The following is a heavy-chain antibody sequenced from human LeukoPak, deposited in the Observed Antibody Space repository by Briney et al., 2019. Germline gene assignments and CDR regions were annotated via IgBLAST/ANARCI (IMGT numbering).Heavy chain of an antibody. CDR1: GYSFTSYW. Sequence: ESLKISCKGSGYSFTSYWIGWVRQMPGKGLEWMGIIYPGDSDTRYSPSFQGQVTISADKSISTAYLQWSSLKASDTAMYYCARLSPETYDILTGYYRYYFDYWGQGTLVTVSS. J-gene: IGHJ4*02. V-gene: IGHV5-51*01. D-gene: IGHD3-9*01. CDR2: IYPGDSDT. CDR3: ARLSPETYDILTGYYRYYFDY.